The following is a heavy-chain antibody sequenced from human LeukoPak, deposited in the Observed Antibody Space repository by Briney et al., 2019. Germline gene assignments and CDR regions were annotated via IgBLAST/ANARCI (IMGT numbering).Heavy chain of an antibody. CDR2: IWYYGSYK. J-gene: IGHJ5*02. CDR1: GFTFSNYG. CDR3: VRVAVAGNLNNWFDP. Sequence: GGSLRLSCAASGFTFSNYGMHWVRQAPGKGLEWVAVIWYYGSYKYYADSVKGRFSISRDNSKNTLYLQMNSLRAEDTAVYYCVRVAVAGNLNNWFDPWGQGTLVTVSS. V-gene: IGHV3-33*01. D-gene: IGHD6-19*01.